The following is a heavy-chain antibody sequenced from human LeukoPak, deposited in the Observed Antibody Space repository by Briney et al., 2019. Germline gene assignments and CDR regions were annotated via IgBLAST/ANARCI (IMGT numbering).Heavy chain of an antibody. V-gene: IGHV4-34*01. D-gene: IGHD2-2*01. J-gene: IGHJ5*02. CDR3: ARDIVVVPATSPNWFVP. Sequence: SETLSLTCAVYGGSFSGYYWSWIRQPPGKGLERIGEINHSGSTNYNPSLKSRVTISVDTSKNQFSLKLSSVTAADTAVYYCARDIVVVPATSPNWFVPWGQGTLVTVSS. CDR1: GGSFSGYY. CDR2: INHSGST.